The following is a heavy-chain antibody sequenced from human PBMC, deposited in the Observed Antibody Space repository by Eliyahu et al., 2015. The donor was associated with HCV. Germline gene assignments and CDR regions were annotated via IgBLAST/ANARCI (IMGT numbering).Heavy chain of an antibody. CDR1: GGTFSSYA. J-gene: IGHJ5*02. CDR3: ARDRRIAVAGKYNWFDP. CDR2: IIPIFGTA. D-gene: IGHD6-19*01. Sequence: QVQLVQSGAEVKKPGSSVKVSCXASGGTFSSYAIXWVRQAPGQGLXWMGGIIPIFGTANYAQKFQGRVTITADKSTSTAYMELSSLRSEDTAVYYCARDRRIAVAGKYNWFDPWGQGTLVTVSS. V-gene: IGHV1-69*06.